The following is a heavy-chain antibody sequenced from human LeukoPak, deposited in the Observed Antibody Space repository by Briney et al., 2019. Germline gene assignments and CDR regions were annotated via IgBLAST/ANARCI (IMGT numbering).Heavy chain of an antibody. Sequence: ASVKVSFKASGYTLTDYYIHWVRQAPGQGLEWMGWINPNSGDTTYAQKFQGRVTMTRDTSISSAYMDLSRLNSDDTAVYFCARAEQYNNFFDYWGPGTLVTVSS. CDR2: INPNSGDT. CDR3: ARAEQYNNFFDY. CDR1: GYTLTDYY. J-gene: IGHJ4*02. V-gene: IGHV1-2*02. D-gene: IGHD1/OR15-1a*01.